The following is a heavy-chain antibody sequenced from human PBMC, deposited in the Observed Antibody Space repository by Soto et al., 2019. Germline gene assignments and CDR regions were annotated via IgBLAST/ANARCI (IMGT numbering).Heavy chain of an antibody. J-gene: IGHJ4*02. CDR1: GFTFTSSA. V-gene: IGHV1-58*01. CDR2: IVVGSGNT. Sequence: SVKVSFKASGFTFTSSAVQWLRQARGQRLEWIGWIVVGSGNTNYAQKFQERVTITRDMSTSTAYMELSSLRSEDTAVYYCAADGGGSGYFDYWGQGTLVTVSS. D-gene: IGHD3-22*01. CDR3: AADGGGSGYFDY.